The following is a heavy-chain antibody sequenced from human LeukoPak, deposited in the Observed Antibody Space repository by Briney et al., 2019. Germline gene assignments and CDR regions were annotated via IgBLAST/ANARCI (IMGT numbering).Heavy chain of an antibody. J-gene: IGHJ3*02. V-gene: IGHV5-51*01. D-gene: IGHD2-2*01. Sequence: GASLQISCKGSGSIFTSYWIGWVRPLPGKGLEWMGIIYPGDSDTRYSPSFQGQVTISADKSISTAYLQWSSLKASDTAMYYCARHGRLVYCSSTSCPPPAFDIWGQGTMVTVSS. CDR3: ARHGRLVYCSSTSCPPPAFDI. CDR2: IYPGDSDT. CDR1: GSIFTSYW.